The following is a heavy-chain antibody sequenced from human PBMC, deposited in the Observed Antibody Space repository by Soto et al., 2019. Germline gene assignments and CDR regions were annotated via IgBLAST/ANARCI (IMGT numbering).Heavy chain of an antibody. CDR2: ISGSGGTT. V-gene: IGHV3-23*01. J-gene: IGHJ4*02. CDR3: AKARNSMMVVVPFDY. CDR1: GFTFSNYA. Sequence: EVQLLESGGGLVQPGGSLRLSCAASGFTFSNYAMSWVRQAPGKGLEWVSVISGSGGTTYNADSVKGRFTISRDNSKITMYLQMNSLRAEDTAVYYCAKARNSMMVVVPFDYWVQGTLVTVSS. D-gene: IGHD3-22*01.